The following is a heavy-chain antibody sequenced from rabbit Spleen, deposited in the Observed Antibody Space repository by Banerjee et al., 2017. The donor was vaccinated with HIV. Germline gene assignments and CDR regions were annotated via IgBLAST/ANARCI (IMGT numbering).Heavy chain of an antibody. CDR3: ARYTGPSVSTSSMDL. V-gene: IGHV1S40*01. Sequence: QSLEESGGGLVKPGASLTLTCKASGFSFSSGYDMCWVRQAPGKGLEWIACINAGSSGNTYYASGAKARFNNSKPSSTTVTLQRTSLTVADTATNFSARYTGPSVSTSSMDLWGQGTPVTVS. J-gene: IGHJ6*01. CDR1: GFSFSSGYD. CDR2: INAGSSGNT. D-gene: IGHD1-1*01.